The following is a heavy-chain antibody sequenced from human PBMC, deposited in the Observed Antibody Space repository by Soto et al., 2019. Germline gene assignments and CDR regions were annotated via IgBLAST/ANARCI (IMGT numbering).Heavy chain of an antibody. V-gene: IGHV4-34*01. Sequence: SETLSLTCAVYGGSFSGYYWSWIRQPPGKGLEWIGEINHSGSTYYNPSLKSRVTISVDTSKNQFSLKLSSVTAADTAVYYCARDKITGLFDYWGQGTLVTVSS. D-gene: IGHD2-8*02. J-gene: IGHJ4*02. CDR3: ARDKITGLFDY. CDR1: GGSFSGYY. CDR2: INHSGST.